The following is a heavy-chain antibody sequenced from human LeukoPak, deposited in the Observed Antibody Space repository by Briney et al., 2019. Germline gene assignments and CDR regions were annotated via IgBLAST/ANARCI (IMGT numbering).Heavy chain of an antibody. J-gene: IGHJ4*02. D-gene: IGHD1-1*01. CDR2: ISWDGVST. CDR3: ALEGGF. CDR1: GFTFDDYT. V-gene: IGHV3-43*01. Sequence: GGSLRLSCAASGFTFDDYTMHWVRQAPGKGLEWVSLISWDGVSTYYADSVKGRFTISRDNSKNSLYLQMNSLRTEDTALYYCALEGGFWGQGTRVTVSS.